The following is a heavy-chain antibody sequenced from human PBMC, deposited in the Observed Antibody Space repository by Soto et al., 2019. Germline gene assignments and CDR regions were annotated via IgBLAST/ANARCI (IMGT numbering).Heavy chain of an antibody. V-gene: IGHV3-11*01. CDR1: GFTFSDYY. CDR2: ISSSGSTI. CDR3: ARDEEVTIFGGSSYYYYMDV. J-gene: IGHJ6*03. D-gene: IGHD3-3*01. Sequence: GGSLRLSCAASGFTFSDYYMSWIRQAPGKGLEWVSYISSSGSTIYYADSVKGRFTISRDNAKNSLYLQMNSLRAEDTAVYYGARDEEVTIFGGSSYYYYMDVWGKGTTVTVSS.